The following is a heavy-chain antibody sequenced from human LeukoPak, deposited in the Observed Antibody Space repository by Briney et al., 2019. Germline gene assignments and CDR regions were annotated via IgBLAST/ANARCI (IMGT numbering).Heavy chain of an antibody. CDR3: ARGPLGSSSVFLIFDY. CDR2: IYHSGST. J-gene: IGHJ4*02. D-gene: IGHD6-6*01. V-gene: IGHV4-30-2*01. CDR1: GGSISSGGYY. Sequence: SQTLSLTCTVSGGSISSGGYYWSWIRQPPGKGLEWIGYIYHSGSTYYNPSLKSRVTISVDRSKNQFSLKLSSVTAADTAVYYCARGPLGSSSVFLIFDYWGQGTLVTVSS.